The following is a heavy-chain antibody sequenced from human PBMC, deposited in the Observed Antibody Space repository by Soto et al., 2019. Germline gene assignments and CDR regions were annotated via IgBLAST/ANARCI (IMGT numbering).Heavy chain of an antibody. Sequence: QVHLVQSGAEVKKPGASVTFPCKASGYTFSNYYMHGVRQAPGQGLEWVGIINPSGGGTTYAQNFRGRVTMTRDTSTSTIYMELNSLRSEDTAVYYCARGPKLADFGDRGYYGMDVWGHGTTVTVS. CDR2: INPSGGGT. CDR1: GYTFSNYY. J-gene: IGHJ6*02. CDR3: ARGPKLADFGDRGYYGMDV. V-gene: IGHV1-46*01. D-gene: IGHD4-17*01.